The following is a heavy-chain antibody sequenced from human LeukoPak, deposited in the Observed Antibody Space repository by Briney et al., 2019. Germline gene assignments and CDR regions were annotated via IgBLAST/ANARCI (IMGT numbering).Heavy chain of an antibody. CDR3: ARDYGDYSFDY. Sequence: SVKVSCEASGGTFSSYAISWVRQAPGQGLEWMGGIIPIFGTANYAQKFQGRVTITADESTSTAYMELNSLRSEDTAVYYCARDYGDYSFDYWGQGTLVTVSS. D-gene: IGHD4-17*01. J-gene: IGHJ4*02. CDR2: IIPIFGTA. V-gene: IGHV1-69*01. CDR1: GGTFSSYA.